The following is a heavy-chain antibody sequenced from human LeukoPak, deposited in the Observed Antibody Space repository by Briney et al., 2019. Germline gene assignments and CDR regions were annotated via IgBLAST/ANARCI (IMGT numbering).Heavy chain of an antibody. V-gene: IGHV3-7*01. CDR3: ARESSGSSSSFDY. J-gene: IGHJ4*02. Sequence: GGSLRLSCAASGFTFSSYWMSWVRQAPGKGVEWVANIKQDGSEKYYVDSVKGRFTISRDNAKNSLYLQMNSLRAEDTAVYYCARESSGSSSSFDYWGQGTLVTVSS. CDR2: IKQDGSEK. CDR1: GFTFSSYW. D-gene: IGHD6-6*01.